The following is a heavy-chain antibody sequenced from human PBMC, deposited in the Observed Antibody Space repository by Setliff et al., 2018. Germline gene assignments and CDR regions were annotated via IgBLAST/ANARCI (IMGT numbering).Heavy chain of an antibody. CDR2: INHSGST. V-gene: IGHV4-34*01. D-gene: IGHD3-3*01. J-gene: IGHJ6*02. Sequence: SETLSLTCAVYGGSFSGYYWSWIRQPPGEGLEWIGEINHSGSTDYNPSLKSRVTISVDTSKNQFSLKLTSVTAADTAVYYCARERMYYNFWSGFMDVWGQGTTVTVSS. CDR1: GGSFSGYY. CDR3: ARERMYYNFWSGFMDV.